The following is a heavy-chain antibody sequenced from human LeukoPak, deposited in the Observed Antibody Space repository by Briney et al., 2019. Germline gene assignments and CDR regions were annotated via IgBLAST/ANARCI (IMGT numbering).Heavy chain of an antibody. D-gene: IGHD3-10*01. J-gene: IGHJ4*02. CDR3: ARVQRVKFPLKYYFDY. CDR1: GYTFTSYD. CDR2: MNPNSGNT. Sequence: GASVKVSCKASGYTFTSYDINWVRQATGQGLEWMGWMNPNSGNTGYAQKFQGIVTITRNTSISTAYMELSSLRSEDTAVYYCARVQRVKFPLKYYFDYWGQGTLVTVSS. V-gene: IGHV1-8*03.